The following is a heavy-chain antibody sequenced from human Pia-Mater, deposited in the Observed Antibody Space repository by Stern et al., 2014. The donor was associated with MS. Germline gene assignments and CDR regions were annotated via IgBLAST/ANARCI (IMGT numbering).Heavy chain of an antibody. V-gene: IGHV7-4-1*02. CDR1: GYNFSQYL. J-gene: IGHJ5*02. D-gene: IGHD3-3*01. CDR3: ARDMSDFWSDYGHNWFDP. Sequence: QLVQSGSELKRPGASVKVSCQASGYNFSQYLINWVRQAPGQGLDWMGWINTNTGTPAYARAFAGRFVFSLDTSVSTAYMQISRPKTDDTAMYYCARDMSDFWSDYGHNWFDPWGHGTLVIVSS. CDR2: INTNTGTP.